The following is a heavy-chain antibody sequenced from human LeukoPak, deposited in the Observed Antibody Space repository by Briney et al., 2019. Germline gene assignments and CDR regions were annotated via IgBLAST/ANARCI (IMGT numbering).Heavy chain of an antibody. Sequence: SETLSLTCTVSGGSVSSGSYYWSWIRQPPGKGLEWIGYIYYSVSTNYNPSLKSRVTISVDTSKNQFSLKLSSVTAADTAVYYCARDRETEYYDSGSYLDRYYYYGMDVWGKGTTVTVSS. CDR1: GGSVSSGSYY. J-gene: IGHJ6*04. V-gene: IGHV4-61*01. CDR2: IYYSVST. CDR3: ARDRETEYYDSGSYLDRYYYYGMDV. D-gene: IGHD3-10*01.